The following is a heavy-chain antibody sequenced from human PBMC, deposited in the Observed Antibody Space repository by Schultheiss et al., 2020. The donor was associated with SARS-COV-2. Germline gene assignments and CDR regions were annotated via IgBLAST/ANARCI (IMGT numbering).Heavy chain of an antibody. CDR2: IIPILGIA. Sequence: SVKVSCKASGGTFSSYAISWVRQAPGQGLEWMGRIIPILGIANYAQKFQGRVTITADESTSTAYMELSSLRAEDTAVYYCAAEHGGMDVWGQGTTVTVSS. D-gene: IGHD2-21*01. V-gene: IGHV1-69*04. CDR3: AAEHGGMDV. J-gene: IGHJ6*02. CDR1: GGTFSSYA.